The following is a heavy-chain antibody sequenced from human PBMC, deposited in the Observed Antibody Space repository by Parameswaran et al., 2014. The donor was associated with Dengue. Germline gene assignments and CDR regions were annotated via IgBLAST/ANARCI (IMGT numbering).Heavy chain of an antibody. D-gene: IGHD4-23*01. Sequence: WVRQAPGQGLEWMGIINPGGGSTSYAHKFQGRVTLTRDTSTRTVHMALSSLRSEDTAIYYCARSTVVTPREYYYYFGMDVWGHGTTVTVSS. CDR3: ARSTVVTPREYYYYFGMDV. CDR2: INPGGGST. V-gene: IGHV1-46*01. J-gene: IGHJ6*02.